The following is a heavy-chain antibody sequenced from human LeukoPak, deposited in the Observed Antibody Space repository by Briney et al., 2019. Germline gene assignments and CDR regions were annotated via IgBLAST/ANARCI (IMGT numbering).Heavy chain of an antibody. V-gene: IGHV4-61*02. D-gene: IGHD3-9*01. CDR2: IYTSGST. Sequence: SETLSLTCTVSGGSISSGSYYWSWIRQPAGKGLEWIGRIYTSGSTNYNPSLKSRVTISVDTSKNQFSLKLSSVTAADTAVYYCARGEPTYYDILTGYYHDAFDIWGQGTMVTVSS. J-gene: IGHJ3*02. CDR1: GGSISSGSYY. CDR3: ARGEPTYYDILTGYYHDAFDI.